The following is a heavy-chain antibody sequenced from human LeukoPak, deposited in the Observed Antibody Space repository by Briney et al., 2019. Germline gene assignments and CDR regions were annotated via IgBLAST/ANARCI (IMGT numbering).Heavy chain of an antibody. CDR3: ARAPMYYYDSSGYTFDY. D-gene: IGHD3-22*01. CDR1: GGTFSSYA. CDR2: ITPIFGIA. Sequence: SVKVSCKASGGTFSSYAISWVRQAPGQGLEWMGRITPIFGIANYAQKFQGRVTITADKSTSTAYMELSSLRSEDTAVYYCARAPMYYYDSSGYTFDYWGQGTLVTVSS. V-gene: IGHV1-69*04. J-gene: IGHJ4*02.